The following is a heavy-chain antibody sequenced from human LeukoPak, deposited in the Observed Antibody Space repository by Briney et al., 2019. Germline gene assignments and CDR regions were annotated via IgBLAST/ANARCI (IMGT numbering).Heavy chain of an antibody. V-gene: IGHV3-30*03. CDR3: ARGAIAIDY. CDR1: GFTFSSYG. D-gene: IGHD3-16*02. Sequence: GRSLRLSCAASGFTFSSYGMHWVRQAPGKGLEWVAVISYDGSNKYYADSVKGRFTISRDNSKNTLYLQMNSLRAEDTAVYYCARGAIAIDYWGQGALVTVSS. CDR2: ISYDGSNK. J-gene: IGHJ4*02.